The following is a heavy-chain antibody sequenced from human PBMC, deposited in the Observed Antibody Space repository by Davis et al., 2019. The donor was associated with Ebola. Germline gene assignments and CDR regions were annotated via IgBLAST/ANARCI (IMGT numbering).Heavy chain of an antibody. J-gene: IGHJ4*02. V-gene: IGHV3-7*01. D-gene: IGHD5-18*01. CDR3: VPGTWI. Sequence: GESLKISCAASGFTVSSYWMSWVRQAPGKGLEWVASLKAEAEGSGTYYVDSVKGRFTISRDNAKNSLYLQMNTLRVEDTAIYYCVPGTWIRGQGTLVTVSS. CDR2: LKAEAEGSGT. CDR1: GFTVSSYW.